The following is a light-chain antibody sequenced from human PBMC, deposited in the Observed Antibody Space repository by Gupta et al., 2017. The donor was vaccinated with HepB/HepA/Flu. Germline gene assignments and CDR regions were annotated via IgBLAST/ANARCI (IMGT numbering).Light chain of an antibody. Sequence: DIQMTQSPSSLSASVGDRVTITCQASQDISNYLNWYQQKPGKAPKLLIYDASNLETGVPSRFSGSGSGTAFTFTISSLQPEYIATYYCQQYDNLPITFGQGTRLEIK. V-gene: IGKV1-33*01. CDR2: DAS. J-gene: IGKJ5*01. CDR1: QDISNY. CDR3: QQYDNLPIT.